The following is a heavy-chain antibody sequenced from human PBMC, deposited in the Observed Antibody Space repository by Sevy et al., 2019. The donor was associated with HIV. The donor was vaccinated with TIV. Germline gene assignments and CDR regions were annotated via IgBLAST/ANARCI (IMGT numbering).Heavy chain of an antibody. Sequence: GGSLTLSCVASGFTFSSYNFNWVRHAPGKGLELISFINSGSTIISHADSVKGRFTISRDSAKKSVYLQMNSLRVEDTAVYYCARDGGYSDYGMDLWGQGTTVTVSS. V-gene: IGHV3-48*01. CDR1: GFTFSSYN. CDR3: ARDGGYSDYGMDL. D-gene: IGHD2-15*01. CDR2: INSGSTII. J-gene: IGHJ6*02.